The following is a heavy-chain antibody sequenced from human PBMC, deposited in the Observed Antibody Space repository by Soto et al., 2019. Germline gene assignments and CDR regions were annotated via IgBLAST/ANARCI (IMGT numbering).Heavy chain of an antibody. D-gene: IGHD4-17*01. J-gene: IGHJ4*02. CDR1: GGSISRYY. CDR2: IYYSGST. V-gene: IGHV4-59*01. Sequence: PSETLSLTCTVSGGSISRYYWNWIRQSPGKGLEWIGYIYYSGSTKYNPSLKSRVTISIDTSKTHFSLDLNSVTAADTAVYYCARSGLREEYYLDSWGQGTLVTVSS. CDR3: ARSGLREEYYLDS.